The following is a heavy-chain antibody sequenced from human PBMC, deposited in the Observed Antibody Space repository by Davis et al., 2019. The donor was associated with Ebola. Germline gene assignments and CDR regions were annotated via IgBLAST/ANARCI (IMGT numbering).Heavy chain of an antibody. V-gene: IGHV3-23*01. J-gene: IGHJ4*02. CDR2: ISGSGGST. CDR1: GFTFSDYY. D-gene: IGHD7-27*01. CDR3: AKESPTNWGGFDY. Sequence: GESLKISCAASGFTFSDYYMSWIRQAPGKGLEWVSAISGSGGSTYYADSVKGRFTISRDNSKNTLYLQMNSLRAEDTAVYYCAKESPTNWGGFDYWGQGTLVTVSS.